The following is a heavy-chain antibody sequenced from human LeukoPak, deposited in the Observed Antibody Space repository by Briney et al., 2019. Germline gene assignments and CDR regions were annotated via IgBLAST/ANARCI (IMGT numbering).Heavy chain of an antibody. D-gene: IGHD3-10*01. CDR1: GFTFSSYA. CDR3: ARDLNYYGSGSPDY. Sequence: GGSLRLSCAASGFTFSSYAMPWVRQAPGKGLEWVAVISYDGSNKYYADSVKGRFTISRDNSKNTLYLQMNSLRAEDTAVCYCARDLNYYGSGSPDYWGQGTLATVSS. V-gene: IGHV3-30-3*01. CDR2: ISYDGSNK. J-gene: IGHJ4*02.